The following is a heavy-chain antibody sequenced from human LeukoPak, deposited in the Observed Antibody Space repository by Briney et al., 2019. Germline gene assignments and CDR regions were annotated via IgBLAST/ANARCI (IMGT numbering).Heavy chain of an antibody. J-gene: IGHJ1*01. V-gene: IGHV3-53*01. D-gene: IGHD5-12*01. Sequence: PGGSLRLSCAASGFIVSSNYMSWVRQAPGKGLDWVSVIYSSGDMYYADSVKGRFTISRDNSKNTLYLQMNSLRAEDTAVYYCARIPIVTITSGGYWGQGTLVTVPS. CDR3: ARIPIVTITSGGY. CDR1: GFIVSSNY. CDR2: IYSSGDM.